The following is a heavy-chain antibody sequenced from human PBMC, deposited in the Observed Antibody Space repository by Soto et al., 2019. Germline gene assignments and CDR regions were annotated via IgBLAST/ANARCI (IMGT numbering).Heavy chain of an antibody. Sequence: GPEVQKPGASVKVSCKASGYPFSSYTISWVRQAPGQGLEWMGWISPYNGNTKYTQKLQGRLTMTTDTSTSTAYMELRSLRSDDTAVYYCARADYGVDDYWGQGTLVTVSS. CDR1: GYPFSSYT. V-gene: IGHV1-18*01. J-gene: IGHJ4*02. CDR3: ARADYGVDDY. CDR2: ISPYNGNT. D-gene: IGHD3-16*01.